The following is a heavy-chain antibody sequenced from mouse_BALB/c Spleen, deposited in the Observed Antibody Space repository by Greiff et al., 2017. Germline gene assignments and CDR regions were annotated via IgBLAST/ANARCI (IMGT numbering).Heavy chain of an antibody. CDR2: INPSNGRT. J-gene: IGHJ4*01. CDR3: AKITTGTLYAMDY. Sequence: QVQLQQPGAELVKPGASVKLSCKASGYTFTSYWMHWVKQRPGQGLEWIGEINPSNGRTNYNEKFKSKATLNVDKSSSTAYMQLRSLTSEDSAVYYCAKITTGTLYAMDYWGQGTSVTVSS. D-gene: IGHD2-4*01. CDR1: GYTFTSYW. V-gene: IGHV1S81*02.